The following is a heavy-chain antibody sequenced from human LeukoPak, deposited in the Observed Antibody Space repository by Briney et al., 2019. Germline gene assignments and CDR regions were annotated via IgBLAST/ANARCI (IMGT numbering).Heavy chain of an antibody. V-gene: IGHV4-34*01. CDR1: GGSFTGFY. CDR3: ARARKTFGVVVSPSNYFDQ. CDR2: IDHSGTT. D-gene: IGHD3-3*01. Sequence: SETLSFTCAVYGGSFTGFYWNWVRQTPEKGLEWIGEIDHSGTTNYNPSLKSRLTISVDTPKTQFSLHLTSVTAADTAVYYCARARKTFGVVVSPSNYFDQWGQGTLVAVSS. J-gene: IGHJ4*02.